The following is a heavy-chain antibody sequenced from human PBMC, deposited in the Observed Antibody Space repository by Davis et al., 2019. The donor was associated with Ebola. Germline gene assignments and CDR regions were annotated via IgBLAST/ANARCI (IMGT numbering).Heavy chain of an antibody. D-gene: IGHD3-3*01. J-gene: IGHJ3*02. CDR2: ISGSGGST. Sequence: GESLKISCAASGFTFSDYYMSWVRQAPGKGLEWVSAISGSGGSTYYADSVKSRFTISRDNSKNTLYLQMNSLRAEDTAIYYCAKDKNYDFWSGYPHDAFDIWGQGTMVTVSS. CDR1: GFTFSDYY. CDR3: AKDKNYDFWSGYPHDAFDI. V-gene: IGHV3-23*01.